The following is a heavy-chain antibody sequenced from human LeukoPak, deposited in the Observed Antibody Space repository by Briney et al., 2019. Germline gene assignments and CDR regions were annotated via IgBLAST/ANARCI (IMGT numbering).Heavy chain of an antibody. CDR2: IIPIFGTA. D-gene: IGHD3-3*01. J-gene: IGHJ4*02. V-gene: IGHV1-69*01. CDR3: ARELRFLEWLFDY. Sequence: ASVKVSCKASGGTFSSYAISWVRQAPGQGLEWMGGIIPIFGTANYAQKFQGRVTITADESTSTAYMELSSLRSEDTAVYYCARELRFLEWLFDYWGQGTLVTVSS. CDR1: GGTFSSYA.